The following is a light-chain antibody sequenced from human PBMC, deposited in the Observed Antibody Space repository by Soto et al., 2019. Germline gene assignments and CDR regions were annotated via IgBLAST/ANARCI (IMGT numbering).Light chain of an antibody. CDR1: SSDVGAYNF. V-gene: IGLV2-14*01. CDR3: ASLATTSFV. CDR2: EVS. J-gene: IGLJ1*01. Sequence: QSVLTQPASVSGSPGQSITISCTGTSSDVGAYNFVSWYQHHPDKAPELTISEVSNRPSGVSDRFSGSKSGNTASLTISGLQAEDEADYYCASLATTSFVFGTGTKGTVL.